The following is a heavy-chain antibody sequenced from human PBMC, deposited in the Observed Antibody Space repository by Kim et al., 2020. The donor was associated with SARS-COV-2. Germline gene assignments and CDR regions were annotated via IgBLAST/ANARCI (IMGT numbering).Heavy chain of an antibody. V-gene: IGHV3-33*05. CDR3: ARDFQEAASDY. D-gene: IGHD2-15*01. CDR1: GFAFSYWG. J-gene: IGHJ4*02. CDR2: VSHDGKND. Sequence: GGSLRLSCAASGFAFSYWGMHCVRQAPGKGLEWLALVSHDGKNDHYADSVKGRFSISRDNSKNTVDLQMSSLRVGDTAVYYCARDFQEAASDYWGQGALVTVSS.